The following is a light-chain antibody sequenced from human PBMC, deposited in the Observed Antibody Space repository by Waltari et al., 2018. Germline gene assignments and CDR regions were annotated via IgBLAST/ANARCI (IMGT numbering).Light chain of an antibody. CDR2: KAS. CDR1: QSISKL. V-gene: IGKV1-5*03. J-gene: IGKJ4*01. CDR3: QQYNSYSLLS. Sequence: DIQMTQSPSTLSASVGDRVIFSCRASQSISKLLAWYQQKPGKAPKLLLYKASTLESGVPSRFSGSGSGTEFTLTISSLQPEDFATYYCQQYNSYSLLSFGGGTKVEIK.